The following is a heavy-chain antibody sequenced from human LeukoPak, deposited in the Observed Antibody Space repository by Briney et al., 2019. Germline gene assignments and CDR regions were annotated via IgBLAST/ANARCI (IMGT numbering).Heavy chain of an antibody. V-gene: IGHV1-8*01. J-gene: IGHJ5*02. CDR1: GYTFTSYD. CDR2: MNPNSGNT. D-gene: IGHD2-15*01. CDR3: ARGECSGGSCYAHRWFDP. Sequence: ASVKVSCKASGYTFTSYDINRVPQATGQGLEWMGWMNPNSGNTGYAQKFQGRVTMTRNTSISTAYMELSSLRSEDTAVYYCARGECSGGSCYAHRWFDPWGQGTLVTVSS.